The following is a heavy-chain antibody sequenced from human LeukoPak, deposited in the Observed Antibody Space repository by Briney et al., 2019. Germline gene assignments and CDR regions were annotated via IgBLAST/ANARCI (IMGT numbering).Heavy chain of an antibody. J-gene: IGHJ4*02. CDR3: ARCGYSSGCYY. V-gene: IGHV4-39*07. D-gene: IGHD5-18*01. CDR1: GGSISSSNFY. Sequence: PSETLSLTCTVSGGSISSSNFYWVWIRQPPGKGLEWIGSIYYSGSTYYNPSLKSRVTMSVDTSNNQFSLKLTSVTATDTAVYYCARCGYSSGCYYWGQGILVTVSS. CDR2: IYYSGST.